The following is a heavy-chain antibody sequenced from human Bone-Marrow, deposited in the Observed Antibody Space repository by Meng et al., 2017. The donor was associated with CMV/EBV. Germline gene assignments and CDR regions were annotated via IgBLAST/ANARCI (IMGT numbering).Heavy chain of an antibody. CDR2: ISHTGTT. D-gene: IGHD6-13*01. J-gene: IGHJ5*02. CDR1: GAYISSDNW. Sequence: GAYISSDNWWSWVRQPPEKGLEWIGEISHTGTTNYNPSLKSRVSISIDKSKNQFSLRLTSVTAADTAIYYCARGGAAAGVAYNWFDRWGQGTLVTVSS. V-gene: IGHV4-4*02. CDR3: ARGGAAAGVAYNWFDR.